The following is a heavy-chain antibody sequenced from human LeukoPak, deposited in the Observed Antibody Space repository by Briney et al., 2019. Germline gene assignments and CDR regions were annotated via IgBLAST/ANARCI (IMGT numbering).Heavy chain of an antibody. CDR3: ANDTRKFRFGFGP. J-gene: IGHJ5*02. D-gene: IGHD3-9*01. Sequence: SQTLSLTCAISGDSVSSNSAAWNWIRQSPSRGLEWLGRAYYRPKWYNDYAGTVKSPITINPDTTKNQFSLQLNSVPPEDAAVYYCANDTRKFRFGFGPWGQGTLVTVSS. V-gene: IGHV6-1*01. CDR1: GDSVSSNSAA. CDR2: AYYRPKWYN.